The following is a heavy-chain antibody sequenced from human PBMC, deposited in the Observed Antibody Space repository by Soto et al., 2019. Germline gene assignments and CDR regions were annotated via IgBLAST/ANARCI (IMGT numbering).Heavy chain of an antibody. Sequence: EPLTVSGKGSEDSIISYWSGLVRQMTGKGLEWMAIIYPGDSDIRYNPSFQGQVTISADKSISTAYLQWSSLKAPDTAVYYCWVVAATVYYYGMDVSGQRTTLT. D-gene: IGHD2-15*01. J-gene: IGHJ6*02. CDR3: WVVAATVYYYGMDV. CDR1: EDSIISYW. V-gene: IGHV5-51*01. CDR2: IYPGDSDI.